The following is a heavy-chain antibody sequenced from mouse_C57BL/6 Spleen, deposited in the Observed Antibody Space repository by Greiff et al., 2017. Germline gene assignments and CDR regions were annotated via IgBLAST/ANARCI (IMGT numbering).Heavy chain of an antibody. Sequence: VQLKESGPGMVKPSQSLSLTCTVTGYSITSGYDWHWIRHFPGNKLEWMGYISYSGSTNYNPSLKSRISITHDTSKNHFFLKLNSVTTEDTATYYCARDGSRERYVDVWGTGTTVTVSS. CDR2: ISYSGST. CDR3: ARDGSRERYVDV. CDR1: GYSITSGYD. D-gene: IGHD1-1*01. J-gene: IGHJ1*03. V-gene: IGHV3-1*01.